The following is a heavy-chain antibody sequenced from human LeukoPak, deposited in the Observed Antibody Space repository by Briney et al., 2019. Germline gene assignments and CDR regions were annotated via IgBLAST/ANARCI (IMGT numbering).Heavy chain of an antibody. CDR1: GYTFTSYA. CDR3: ARDEIAVAGYAEYFQH. J-gene: IGHJ1*01. Sequence: GASVKVSCKASGYTFTSYAMHWVRQAPGQRLEWMGWINAGNGNTKYSQKFQGRVTITRDTSASTAYMELSSLRSEDTAVYYCARDEIAVAGYAEYFQHWGQGTLVTVSS. D-gene: IGHD6-19*01. CDR2: INAGNGNT. V-gene: IGHV1-3*01.